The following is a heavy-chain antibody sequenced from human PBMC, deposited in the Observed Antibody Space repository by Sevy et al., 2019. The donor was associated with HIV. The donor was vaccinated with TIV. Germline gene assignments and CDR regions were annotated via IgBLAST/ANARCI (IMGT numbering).Heavy chain of an antibody. D-gene: IGHD5-18*01. CDR1: GYNIKNYA. CDR3: ASPFLYSNAPEADY. V-gene: IGHV7-4-1*02. J-gene: IGHJ4*02. Sequence: ASVKVSCKASGYNIKNYAINWVRQAPGQGLEWMGWINTNTGNPTYAQAFKGRFVFSLDTSVSTAYLQITSLDAEDTAIYFWASPFLYSNAPEADYWGQGTLVTVSS. CDR2: INTNTGNP.